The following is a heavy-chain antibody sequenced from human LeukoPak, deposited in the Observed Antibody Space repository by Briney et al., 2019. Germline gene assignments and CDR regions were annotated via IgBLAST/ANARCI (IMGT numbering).Heavy chain of an antibody. V-gene: IGHV3-30*04. D-gene: IGHD1-1*01. CDR2: ISYDGTK. Sequence: GGSLRLSCAASGFTFSTYAMHWVRQAPGKGLEWVALISYDGTKYYADSVKSRFTISRDNSKNTLFLQMNSLRAEDTAVYYCATDSPETAAFDYWGQGTLVTVSS. CDR3: ATDSPETAAFDY. J-gene: IGHJ4*02. CDR1: GFTFSTYA.